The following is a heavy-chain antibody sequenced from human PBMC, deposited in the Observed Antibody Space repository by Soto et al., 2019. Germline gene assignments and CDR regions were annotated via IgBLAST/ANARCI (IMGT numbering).Heavy chain of an antibody. V-gene: IGHV3-33*01. J-gene: IGHJ6*02. Sequence: QVELVESGGGVVQPGRSLRLSCAASGFTFSSYAMHGVRQAPGKGLEWVAAIWYDGNNKYYADSVKGRFTISRDNSMNTLYLQMNSLRAEDTAVYHCARAYIVVDRYGMDVWGQGTTVTVSS. D-gene: IGHD2-2*01. CDR2: IWYDGNNK. CDR1: GFTFSSYA. CDR3: ARAYIVVDRYGMDV.